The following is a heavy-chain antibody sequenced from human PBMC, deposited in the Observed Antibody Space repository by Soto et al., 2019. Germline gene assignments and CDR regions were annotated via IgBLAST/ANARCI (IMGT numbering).Heavy chain of an antibody. D-gene: IGHD3-10*01. CDR3: ARDGSYRHFNMKSYLDY. CDR2: IWYDGSNK. J-gene: IGHJ4*02. CDR1: GFTFSSYG. V-gene: IGHV3-33*01. Sequence: GGSLRLSCAASGFTFSSYGMHWVRQAPGKGLEWVAVIWYDGSNKYYADSVKGRFTISRDNSKNTLSLQMNTLRAEDTAVYYCARDGSYRHFNMKSYLDYWGQGTLVTVSS.